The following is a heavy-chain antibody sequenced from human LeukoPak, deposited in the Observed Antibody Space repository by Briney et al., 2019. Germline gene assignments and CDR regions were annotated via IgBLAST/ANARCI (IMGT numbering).Heavy chain of an antibody. CDR1: GFTFSSYA. Sequence: GGSLRLSCAASGFTFSSYAMCWVRQAPGKGLEWVSSISISSSYIYYADSVKGRFTISRDNAKNSLYLQMNSLRAEDTAVYYCAGGHYYGSGSHSRQGDYWGQGTLVSVSS. V-gene: IGHV3-21*01. CDR2: ISISSSYI. J-gene: IGHJ4*02. CDR3: AGGHYYGSGSHSRQGDY. D-gene: IGHD3-10*01.